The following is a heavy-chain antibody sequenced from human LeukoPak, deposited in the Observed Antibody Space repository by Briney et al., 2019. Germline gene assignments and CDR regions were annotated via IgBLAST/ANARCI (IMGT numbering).Heavy chain of an antibody. J-gene: IGHJ4*02. D-gene: IGHD3-10*01. Sequence: GGSLRLSCTTSGFTFGDYAVSWVRQAPGKGLEWVGFIRSKTYGGTAEHAASVKGRFTISRDDSKSIAYLQMSSLTTEDTGIYYCNRGGHYDSASYYNVHYWGQGTLVTVTS. CDR1: GFTFGDYA. CDR2: IRSKTYGGTA. CDR3: NRGGHYDSASYYNVHY. V-gene: IGHV3-49*04.